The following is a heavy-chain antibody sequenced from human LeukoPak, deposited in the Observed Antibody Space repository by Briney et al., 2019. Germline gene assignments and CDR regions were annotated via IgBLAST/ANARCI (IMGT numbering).Heavy chain of an antibody. D-gene: IGHD3-10*01. CDR2: INHSGST. CDR1: GGSFSGYY. Sequence: SETLSLTCAVYGGSFSGYYWSWIRQPPGKGLEWIGEINHSGSTNYNPSLKSRVTISVDTSKNQFSLKLSSVTAADTAVYYCARTYYYGSGSRGTSSHWGQGTLVTVSP. V-gene: IGHV4-34*01. J-gene: IGHJ4*02. CDR3: ARTYYYGSGSRGTSSH.